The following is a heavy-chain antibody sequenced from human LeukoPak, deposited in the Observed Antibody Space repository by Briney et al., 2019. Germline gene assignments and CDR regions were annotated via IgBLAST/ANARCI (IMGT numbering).Heavy chain of an antibody. Sequence: GGSLRLSCAASGFTFSSYGMHWVRQAPGKGLEWVAGIWFDGSNEYYADSVKGRFTIFRDNSKKMSYVQMNSLRAEDTAVYYCARDPAGVRGNFDSWGQGTLVTVSS. CDR2: IWFDGSNE. D-gene: IGHD3-10*01. V-gene: IGHV3-33*01. CDR1: GFTFSSYG. CDR3: ARDPAGVRGNFDS. J-gene: IGHJ4*02.